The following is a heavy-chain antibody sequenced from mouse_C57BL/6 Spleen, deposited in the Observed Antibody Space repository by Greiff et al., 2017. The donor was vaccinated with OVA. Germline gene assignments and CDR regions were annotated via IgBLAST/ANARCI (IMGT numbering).Heavy chain of an antibody. D-gene: IGHD2-4*01. Sequence: QVHVKQPGAELVRPGSSVKLSCKASGYTFTSYWMHWVKQRPIQGLEWIGNIDPSDSETHYNQKFKDKATLTVDKSSSTAYMQRSRLTSEDAAVYYCARHYDSSFDYWGQGTTLTVSS. CDR2: IDPSDSET. V-gene: IGHV1-52*01. J-gene: IGHJ2*01. CDR3: ARHYDSSFDY. CDR1: GYTFTSYW.